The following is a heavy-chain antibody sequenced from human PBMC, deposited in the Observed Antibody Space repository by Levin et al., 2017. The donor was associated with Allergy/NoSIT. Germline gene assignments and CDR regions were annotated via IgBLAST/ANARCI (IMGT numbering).Heavy chain of an antibody. CDR2: IKQDGSEK. CDR3: ARFYRSSSGGKTFDY. J-gene: IGHJ4*02. CDR1: GFTFGTYW. Sequence: RTSETLSLTCAASGFTFGTYWMSWVRQAPGKGLEWVANIKQDGSEKYYVDSVKGRFTISRDNAKNSLYLQMNSLRAEDTAVYYCARFYRSSSGGKTFDYWGQGTLVTVSS. D-gene: IGHD2-2*01. V-gene: IGHV3-7*01.